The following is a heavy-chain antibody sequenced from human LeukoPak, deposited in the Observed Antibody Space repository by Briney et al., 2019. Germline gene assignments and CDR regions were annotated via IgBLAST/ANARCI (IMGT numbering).Heavy chain of an antibody. J-gene: IGHJ3*02. D-gene: IGHD4-23*01. CDR2: IYSDGST. V-gene: IGHV3-66*01. Sequence: PGGSLSLSCAASGFPVSSDYMSWVRQAPGKGLEWVSVIYSDGSTYYADSVKGRFTIFRDNSRNTLFLQMSSLRAEDMAVYYCARGATDYGGNSLAFDIWGQGTIVTVSS. CDR1: GFPVSSDY. CDR3: ARGATDYGGNSLAFDI.